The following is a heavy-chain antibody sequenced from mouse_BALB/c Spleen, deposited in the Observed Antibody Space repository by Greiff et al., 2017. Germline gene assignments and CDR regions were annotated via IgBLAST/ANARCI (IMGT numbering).Heavy chain of an antibody. V-gene: IGHV14-1*02. Sequence: EVQLQQSGAELVRPGALVKLSCKASGFNIKDYYMHWVKQRPEQGLEWIGWIDPENGNTIYDPKFQGKASITADTSSNTAYLQLSSLTSEDTAVYYCARSGPEIHYYDNYDYAMDYWGQGTSVTVSS. CDR2: IDPENGNT. D-gene: IGHD2-1*01. J-gene: IGHJ4*01. CDR1: GFNIKDYY. CDR3: ARSGPEIHYYDNYDYAMDY.